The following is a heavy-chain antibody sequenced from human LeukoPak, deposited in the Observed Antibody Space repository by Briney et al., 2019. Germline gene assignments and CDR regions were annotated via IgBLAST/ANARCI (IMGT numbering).Heavy chain of an antibody. Sequence: ASVKVSCKASGGTFSSYAIRWVRQAPGQGLKRMGGIIPIFGTANYAQKFQGRVTITADESTSTAYMELSSLRPEDTAVYCCARGFVVVPAAYGYWGQGTLVSVSS. CDR3: ARGFVVVPAAYGY. D-gene: IGHD2-2*01. CDR2: IIPIFGTA. CDR1: GGTFSSYA. J-gene: IGHJ4*02. V-gene: IGHV1-69*13.